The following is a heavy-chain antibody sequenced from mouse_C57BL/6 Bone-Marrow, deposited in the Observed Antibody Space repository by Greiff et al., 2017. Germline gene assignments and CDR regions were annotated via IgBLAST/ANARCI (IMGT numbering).Heavy chain of an antibody. CDR3: ARLGDGPPFCWAMDV. CDR1: GYTFTRYW. D-gene: IGHD2-3*01. J-gene: IGHJ1*03. V-gene: IGHV1-69*01. CDR2: IDPSDSYT. Sequence: VQLQPPGAELVMPGASVTLSCKASGYTFTRYWLHLVKQRPGQGLEWIGEIDPSDSYTNSHQKFKGKSTLTVDKSSSTAYMQLSSLTSEDSAVYFCARLGDGPPFCWAMDVWGTGTTGTVSS.